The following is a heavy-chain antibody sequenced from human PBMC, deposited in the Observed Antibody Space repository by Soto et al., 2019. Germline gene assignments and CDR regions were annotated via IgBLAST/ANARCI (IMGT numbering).Heavy chain of an antibody. J-gene: IGHJ5*02. CDR2: IYYTGTT. CDR1: GGSISSGGYS. Sequence: PSETLSLTCAVSGGSISSGGYSWSWIRQPPGKGLEWIGYIYYTGTTTYHPSLKSRVTISIDTSRNQFSLKLSSVTAADTAVYYCARVESPYRYNWFDPWGQGTLVTVS. CDR3: ARVESPYRYNWFDP. V-gene: IGHV4-61*08. D-gene: IGHD3-16*02.